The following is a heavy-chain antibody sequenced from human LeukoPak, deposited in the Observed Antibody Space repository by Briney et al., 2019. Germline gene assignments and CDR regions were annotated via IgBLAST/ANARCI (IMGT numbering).Heavy chain of an antibody. V-gene: IGHV3-7*03. CDR2: IKQDESEK. Sequence: GGSLRLSCAASGFTFSRYWVNWVRRAPGKGLEWVAKIKQDESEKYYVDSVKGRFTISRDNAKNSLYLQMNSLRAEDTAVYYCARDGSRGGDNDNWGQGTLVTVSS. CDR1: GFTFSRYW. CDR3: ARDGSRGGDNDN. J-gene: IGHJ4*02. D-gene: IGHD4-17*01.